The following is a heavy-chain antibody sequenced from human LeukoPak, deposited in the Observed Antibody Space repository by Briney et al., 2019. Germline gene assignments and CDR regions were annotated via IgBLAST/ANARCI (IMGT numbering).Heavy chain of an antibody. Sequence: GGSLRLSCVASGFTISGHAMSWVRQAPAKGLEWVSITVAGYSETHYADSVRGRFTISRDDSSNTLSLEMNSLRADDTGTYYCVKDFCRCGNCPFPFFDSWGQGTVVTVSS. D-gene: IGHD4-23*01. CDR3: VKDFCRCGNCPFPFFDS. CDR1: GFTISGHA. J-gene: IGHJ4*02. V-gene: IGHV3-23*01. CDR2: TVAGYSET.